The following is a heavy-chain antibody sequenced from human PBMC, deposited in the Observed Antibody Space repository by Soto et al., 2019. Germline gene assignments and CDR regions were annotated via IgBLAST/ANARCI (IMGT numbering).Heavy chain of an antibody. CDR2: IIPIFGTA. Sequence: QVQLVQSGAGVRKPGSSGKASCKASGGTFSRHAIGWVRQAPGQGLGGMGGIIPIFGTANHAQKFQGRVTIIADESTSTAYMELSSLRSEDTAIYYCARGWGYDSSDYYYAYWGQGTLVIVSS. J-gene: IGHJ4*02. D-gene: IGHD3-22*01. CDR3: ARGWGYDSSDYYYAY. CDR1: GGTFSRHA. V-gene: IGHV1-69*01.